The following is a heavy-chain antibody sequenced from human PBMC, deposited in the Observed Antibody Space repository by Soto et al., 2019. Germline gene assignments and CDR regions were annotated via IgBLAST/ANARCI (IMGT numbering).Heavy chain of an antibody. CDR2: MNPNSGNT. J-gene: IGHJ5*02. V-gene: IGHV1-8*01. Sequence: ASVKVSCKASGYTFTSYDINWVRQATGQGLEWMGWMNPNSGNTGYAQKFQGRVTMTRNTSISTAYMELSSLRSEDTAVYYCARDAPGGYCSSTSCYDWFDPWGQGTLVTVS. D-gene: IGHD2-2*01. CDR3: ARDAPGGYCSSTSCYDWFDP. CDR1: GYTFTSYD.